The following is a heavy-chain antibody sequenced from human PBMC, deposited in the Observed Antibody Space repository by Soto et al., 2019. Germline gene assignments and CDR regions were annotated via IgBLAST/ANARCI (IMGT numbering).Heavy chain of an antibody. CDR2: IYSGGST. Sequence: EVQLVESGGALVQPGGSLRLFCAASGFTVSNNYMSWVRQAPGKGLEGVSVIYSGGSTYYADSVKGRFTISRDNSKNTLYLQMNSLRAEDTALYYCASSPSSGYWGQGTLVTVSS. V-gene: IGHV3-66*01. CDR1: GFTVSNNY. D-gene: IGHD6-19*01. J-gene: IGHJ4*02. CDR3: ASSPSSGY.